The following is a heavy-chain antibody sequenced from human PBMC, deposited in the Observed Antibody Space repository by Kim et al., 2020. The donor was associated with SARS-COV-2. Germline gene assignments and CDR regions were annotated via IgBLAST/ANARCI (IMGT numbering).Heavy chain of an antibody. V-gene: IGHV3-11*01. Sequence: YADYVKGRLTIARDNAKNSMYRQMNSLGAEDTAVYYCAGDGWGGGGGVDYGGQGTLVTVSS. D-gene: IGHD1-26*01. J-gene: IGHJ4*02. CDR3: AGDGWGGGGGVDY.